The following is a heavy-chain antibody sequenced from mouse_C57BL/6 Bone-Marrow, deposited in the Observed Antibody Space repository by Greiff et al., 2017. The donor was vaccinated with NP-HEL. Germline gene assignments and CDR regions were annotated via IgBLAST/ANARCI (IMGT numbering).Heavy chain of an antibody. D-gene: IGHD1-1*01. CDR3: ARDYYSSSYDAY. CDR1: GYTFTDYY. J-gene: IGHJ3*01. CDR2: INPYTGGT. Sequence: EVQLQQSGPVLVKPGASVKMSCKASGYTFTDYYMNWVKQSHGKSLEWIGVINPYTGGTSYNQKFKGKATLTVDKSSSTAYMELNSLTSEDSAVYYCARDYYSSSYDAYWGQGTLVTVSA. V-gene: IGHV1-19*01.